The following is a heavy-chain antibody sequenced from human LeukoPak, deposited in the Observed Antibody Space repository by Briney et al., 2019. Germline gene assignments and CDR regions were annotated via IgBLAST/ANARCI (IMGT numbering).Heavy chain of an antibody. CDR1: GGTFSSYA. CDR2: IIPIFGTA. V-gene: IGHV1-69*13. D-gene: IGHD3-9*01. Sequence: SVKVSCKASGGTFSSYAISWVRQAPGQGLEWMGGIIPIFGTANYAQKFQGRVTITADESTSTAYMELSSLRSEDTAVYYCTTDRDDILTGYRDYWGQGTLVTVSS. J-gene: IGHJ4*02. CDR3: TTDRDDILTGYRDY.